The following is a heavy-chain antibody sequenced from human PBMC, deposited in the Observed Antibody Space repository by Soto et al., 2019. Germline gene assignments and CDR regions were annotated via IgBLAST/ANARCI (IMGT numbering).Heavy chain of an antibody. CDR3: ARGQAYYDSSGYRTYNWFDP. V-gene: IGHV4-61*01. CDR2: IYYSGST. D-gene: IGHD3-22*01. CDR1: GGSVSSGSYY. J-gene: IGHJ5*02. Sequence: SETLSLTCTVSGGSVSSGSYYWSWIRQPPGKGLEWIGYIYYSGSTNYNPSLKSRVTISVDTSKNQFSLKLSSVTAADTAVYYCARGQAYYDSSGYRTYNWFDPWGQGTLVTVSS.